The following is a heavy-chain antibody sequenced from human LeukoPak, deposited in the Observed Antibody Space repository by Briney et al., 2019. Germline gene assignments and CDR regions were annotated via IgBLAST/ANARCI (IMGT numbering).Heavy chain of an antibody. CDR2: IYHSGST. CDR1: GGSISSGGYS. J-gene: IGHJ4*02. Sequence: SETLSLTCAVSGGSISSGGYSWSWIRQPPGKGQEWIGYIYHSGSTYYNPSLKSRVTISVDRSKNQFSLKLSSVTAADTAVYYCARARGYSYGFDYWGQGTLVTVSS. V-gene: IGHV4-30-2*01. CDR3: ARARGYSYGFDY. D-gene: IGHD5-18*01.